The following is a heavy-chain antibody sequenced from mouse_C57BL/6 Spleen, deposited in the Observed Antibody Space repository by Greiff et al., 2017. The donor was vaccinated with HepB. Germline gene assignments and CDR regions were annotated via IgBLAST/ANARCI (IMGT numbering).Heavy chain of an antibody. CDR3: ARDGYYAPLDY. CDR2: IYPGSGST. J-gene: IGHJ2*01. CDR1: GYTFTSYW. V-gene: IGHV1-55*01. D-gene: IGHD2-3*01. Sequence: VKLQESGAELVKPGASVKMSCKASGYTFTSYWITWVKQRPGQGLEWIGDIYPGSGSTNYNEKFKSKATLTVDTSSSTAYMQLSSLTSEDSAVYYCARDGYYAPLDYWGQGTTLTVSS.